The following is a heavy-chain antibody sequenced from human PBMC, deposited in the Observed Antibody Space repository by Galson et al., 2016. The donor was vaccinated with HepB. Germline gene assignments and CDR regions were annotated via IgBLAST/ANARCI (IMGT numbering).Heavy chain of an antibody. CDR1: GGSFSTYY. J-gene: IGHJ3*02. CDR2: INERGST. Sequence: SETLSLPCAVHGGSFSTYYWSWIRQPPGKGLEWIGEINERGSTNNNPSLKSRVTMSVYTSKQQFSLHLSSVTAADPAVYYCANHKFQRAFDIWGQGTRVIVSS. D-gene: IGHD5-24*01. CDR3: ANHKFQRAFDI. V-gene: IGHV4-34*01.